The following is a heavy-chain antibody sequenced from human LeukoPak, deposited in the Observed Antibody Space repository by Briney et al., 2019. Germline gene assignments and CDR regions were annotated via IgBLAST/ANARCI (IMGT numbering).Heavy chain of an antibody. CDR3: ARRRYYDGSGYLE. D-gene: IGHD3-22*01. V-gene: IGHV4-39*01. CDR1: GDSVSRSDSY. J-gene: IGHJ1*01. CDR2: IYHSGRT. Sequence: SETLSLTCSVSGDSVSRSDSYWDWIRQPPGKGLEWIGTIYHSGRTYYSPSLKSRVTMSVEPSNNQSSLNLRSVTAADTAVYYCARRRYYDGSGYLEWGQGTLLSVSS.